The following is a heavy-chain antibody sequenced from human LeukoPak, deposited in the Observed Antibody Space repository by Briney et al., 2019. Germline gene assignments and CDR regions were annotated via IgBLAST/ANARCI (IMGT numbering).Heavy chain of an antibody. CDR2: INHSGST. CDR1: GGSFSRYY. Sequence: SETLSLTCAVYGGSFSRYYWSWIRQPPGKGLEWIGEINHSGSTNYNPSLKSRVTISVDTSKNQFSLKLSSVTAADTAVYYCARGTPERWFDPWGQGTLVTVSS. V-gene: IGHV4-34*01. J-gene: IGHJ5*02. CDR3: ARGTPERWFDP. D-gene: IGHD5-24*01.